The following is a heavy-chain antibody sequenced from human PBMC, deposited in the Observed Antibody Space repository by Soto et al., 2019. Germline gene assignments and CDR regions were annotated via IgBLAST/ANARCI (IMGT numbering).Heavy chain of an antibody. Sequence: QVQLQESGPGLVKPSQTLSLTCTVSGGSISSGGYYWSWIRQHPGKGLEWIGYIYYSGSTYYNPSLKGRVTISVDTSKNQFSLKLSSVTAADTAVYYCARGGFGELLLGNWFDPWGQGTLVTVSS. CDR2: IYYSGST. J-gene: IGHJ5*02. V-gene: IGHV4-31*03. CDR1: GGSISSGGYY. D-gene: IGHD3-10*01. CDR3: ARGGFGELLLGNWFDP.